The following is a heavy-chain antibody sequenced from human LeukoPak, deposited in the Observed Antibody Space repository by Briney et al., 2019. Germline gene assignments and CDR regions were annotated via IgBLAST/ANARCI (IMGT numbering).Heavy chain of an antibody. D-gene: IGHD3-10*01. J-gene: IGHJ5*02. CDR3: ARDRAAYGSGSYYPWENWFDP. CDR2: ISSSGSTI. Sequence: GGSLRLSCAASGFTFSSYEMNWVRQAPGKGLEWVSYISSSGSTIYYADSVKGRFTISRDNAKNTLYLQMNSLRAEDTAVYYCARDRAAYGSGSYYPWENWFDPWGQGTLVTVSS. CDR1: GFTFSSYE. V-gene: IGHV3-48*03.